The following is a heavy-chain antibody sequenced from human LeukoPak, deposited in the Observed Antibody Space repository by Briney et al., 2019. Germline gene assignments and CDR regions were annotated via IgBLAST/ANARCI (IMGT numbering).Heavy chain of an antibody. CDR1: GYSFTSYW. CDR2: IYPGDSDT. V-gene: IGHV5-51*01. Sequence: GESLKISCKGSGYSFTSYWIGWVRQMPGKGLEWMGIIYPGDSDTRYSPSFQGHVTISADKSISTAYLQWSSLKASDTAMYYCARQPYSSSWYGAFDIWGQGTMVTVSS. CDR3: ARQPYSSSWYGAFDI. J-gene: IGHJ3*02. D-gene: IGHD6-13*01.